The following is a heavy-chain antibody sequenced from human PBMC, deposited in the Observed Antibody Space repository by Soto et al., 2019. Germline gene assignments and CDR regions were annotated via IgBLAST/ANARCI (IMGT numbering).Heavy chain of an antibody. J-gene: IGHJ6*02. V-gene: IGHV1-69*13. CDR2: TIPIFGTA. CDR1: GGTFSSYA. D-gene: IGHD5-18*01. CDR3: ARDEDTAMVRDYYYYGMDV. Sequence: SVKVSCKASGGTFSSYAISWVRQAPGQGLEWMGGTIPIFGTANYAQKFQGRVTITADESTSTAYMELSSLRSEDTAVYYCARDEDTAMVRDYYYYGMDVWGQGTTVTVSS.